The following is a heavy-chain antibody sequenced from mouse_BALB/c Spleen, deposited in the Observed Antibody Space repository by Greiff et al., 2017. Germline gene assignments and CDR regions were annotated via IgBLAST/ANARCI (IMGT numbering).Heavy chain of an antibody. J-gene: IGHJ2*01. V-gene: IGHV3-2*02. D-gene: IGHD2-4*01. CDR3: ARKPYDYVGYFDY. Sequence: EVKLQESGPGLVKPSQSLSLTCTVTGYSITSYYAWNWIRQFPGNELEWMGYISYSGSTSYNPSLKSRISITRDTSKNQFFLQLNSVTTEDTATYYCARKPYDYVGYFDYWGQGTTLTVSS. CDR1: GYSITSYYA. CDR2: ISYSGST.